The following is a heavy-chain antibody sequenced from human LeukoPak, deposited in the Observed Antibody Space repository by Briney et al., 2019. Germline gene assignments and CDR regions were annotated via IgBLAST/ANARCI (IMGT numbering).Heavy chain of an antibody. CDR2: IKQDGSEK. J-gene: IGHJ4*02. V-gene: IGHV3-7*03. CDR1: GFTFSSYW. D-gene: IGHD4-17*01. CDR3: AKVLGRYGDYFFRASFDY. Sequence: GGTLRLSCAASGFTFSSYWMTWVRQAPGKGLEWVANIKQDGSEKYYVDSVKGRFTISRDNAKNSLYLQMNSLRAVDTALYYCAKVLGRYGDYFFRASFDYWGQGTLVTVSS.